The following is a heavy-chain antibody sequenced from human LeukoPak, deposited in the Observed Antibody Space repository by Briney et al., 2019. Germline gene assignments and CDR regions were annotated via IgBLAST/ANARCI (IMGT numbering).Heavy chain of an antibody. CDR1: GFTFSSYW. J-gene: IGHJ4*02. D-gene: IGHD4-17*01. Sequence: GGSLRLSCAVSGFTFSSYWMHWVRQAPGKGLVWVSRIDRDGSRINYADSVKGRFTISRDNGKNTLFLQMNSLRAEDTAVYYCARGRPTDNWGQGTLVTVSS. V-gene: IGHV3-74*01. CDR3: ARGRPTDN. CDR2: IDRDGSRI.